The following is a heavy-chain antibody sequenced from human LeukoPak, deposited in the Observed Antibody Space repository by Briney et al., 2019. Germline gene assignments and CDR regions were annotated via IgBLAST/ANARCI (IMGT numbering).Heavy chain of an antibody. CDR1: GGSISSGGYY. CDR3: ARAPSYYFDY. D-gene: IGHD3-16*02. J-gene: IGHJ4*02. CDR2: IYYSGST. V-gene: IGHV4-31*03. Sequence: SETLSLTCTVSGGSISSGGYYWSWIRQRPGKGLEWIGYIYYSGSTYYNPSLKSRVTISVDTSKNQFSLKLSSVTAADTAVYYCARAPSYYFDYWGQGTLVTVSS.